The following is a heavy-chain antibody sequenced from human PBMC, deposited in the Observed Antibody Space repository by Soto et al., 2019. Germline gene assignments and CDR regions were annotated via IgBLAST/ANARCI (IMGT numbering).Heavy chain of an antibody. J-gene: IGHJ5*01. CDR1: GASINNFAYY. V-gene: IGHV4-39*01. D-gene: IGHD3-10*01. CDR2: VYFNENT. CDR3: ARRERYYGSPGWFDP. Sequence: SETLSLTCTVSGASINNFAYYWGWIRQPPGKGLDWIGTVYFNENTYYTPPLKSRVAISADTAKIQFSLNLRSVTAADTAISFCARRERYYGSPGWFDPWGQGTLVTVSS.